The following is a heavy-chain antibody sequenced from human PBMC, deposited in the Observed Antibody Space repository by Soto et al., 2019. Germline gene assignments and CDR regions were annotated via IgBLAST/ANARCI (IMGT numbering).Heavy chain of an antibody. CDR1: GFTFSDYY. CDR2: ISTSGSSI. J-gene: IGHJ4*02. Sequence: GGSLRLSCAASGFTFSDYYMSWIRQAPGKGLEWVSYISTSGSSIYYADSVKGRFTISRDNAKNSLYLQMNSLRAEDTAVYYCASYNSGWYYFDYWGQGNLVTVSS. CDR3: ASYNSGWYYFDY. D-gene: IGHD6-19*01. V-gene: IGHV3-11*01.